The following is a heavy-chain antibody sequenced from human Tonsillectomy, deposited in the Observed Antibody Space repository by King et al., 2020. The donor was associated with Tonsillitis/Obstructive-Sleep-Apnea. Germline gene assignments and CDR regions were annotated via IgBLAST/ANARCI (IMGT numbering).Heavy chain of an antibody. CDR3: ARSGGGFWSHYYMDV. CDR2: IYKSGTT. D-gene: IGHD3-16*01. CDR1: GASINSYY. J-gene: IGHJ6*03. Sequence: QLQESGPGLVKPSETLSLTCIVSGASINSYYWSWIRQTPGEGLEWIGYIYKSGTTNYNPSLKSRLTMSLETSKNQFSLKLRSVTAADTAVYYCARSGGGFWSHYYMDVWGKGTTVTVS. V-gene: IGHV4-59*08.